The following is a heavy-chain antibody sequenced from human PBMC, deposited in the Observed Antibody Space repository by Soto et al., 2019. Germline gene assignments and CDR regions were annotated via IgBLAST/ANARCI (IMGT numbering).Heavy chain of an antibody. CDR1: GGNIRNYG. CDR2: IYYSGST. J-gene: IGHJ6*03. Sequence: SQTHPLSYTVSGGNIRNYGGSWILQTKGKGLEWIGYIYYSGSTNYNPSLKSRVTISVDTSKNQFSLKLSSVTAADTAVYYCARHGTGNSSGWYYYYYYYYMEVWGKGTTVIV. D-gene: IGHD6-19*01. V-gene: IGHV4-59*08. CDR3: ARHGTGNSSGWYYYYYYYYMEV.